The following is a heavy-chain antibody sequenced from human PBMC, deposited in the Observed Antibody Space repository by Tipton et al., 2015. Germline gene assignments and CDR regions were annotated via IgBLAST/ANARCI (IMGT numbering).Heavy chain of an antibody. D-gene: IGHD5-24*01. J-gene: IGHJ6*02. Sequence: TLSLTCDVSGYSISSGYYWGWIRQPPGKGLEWIGSIFHRGDTNYNPSLKSRVTISLDTSKNQFSLTLNSVTAADTAVYYCARDLEHGIDVWGQGTTVTVSS. CDR3: ARDLEHGIDV. V-gene: IGHV4-38-2*02. CDR2: IFHRGDT. CDR1: GYSISSGYY.